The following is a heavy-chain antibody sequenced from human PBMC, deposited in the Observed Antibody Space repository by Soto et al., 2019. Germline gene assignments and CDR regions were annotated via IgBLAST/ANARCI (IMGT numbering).Heavy chain of an antibody. J-gene: IGHJ4*02. CDR3: ARGHYGYYFDY. CDR1: GGSTSSYY. Sequence: QVQLQESGPGLVKPSETLSLTCTVSGGSTSSYYWSWIRQPPGKGLEWIGYIYYSDNTNYNPSLNSRVTISLDTSKNQFSLKLSSVTAADTAVYYDARGHYGYYFDYWGQGTLVTVSS. V-gene: IGHV4-59*01. D-gene: IGHD3-10*01. CDR2: IYYSDNT.